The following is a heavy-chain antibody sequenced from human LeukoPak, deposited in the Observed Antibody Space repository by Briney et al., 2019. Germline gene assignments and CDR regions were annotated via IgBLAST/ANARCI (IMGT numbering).Heavy chain of an antibody. CDR3: ARHYAGPNYYYYMDV. J-gene: IGHJ6*03. CDR2: MYYGGST. CDR1: GGSISNYY. D-gene: IGHD2-2*01. Sequence: SETLSLTCAVSGGSISNYYWSWIRQPPGKGLEWIGYMYYGGSTNYNPSLKSRVTISIDTSKNQLSLKLSSVTAADTAVYYCARHYAGPNYYYYMDVCGKGTTVTVSS. V-gene: IGHV4-59*01.